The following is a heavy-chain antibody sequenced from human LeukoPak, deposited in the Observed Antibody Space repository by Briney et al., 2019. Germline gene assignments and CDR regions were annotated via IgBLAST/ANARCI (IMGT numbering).Heavy chain of an antibody. Sequence: GGSLRLSCEASGFTFSTYNMNWVRLAPGKGLERVSSISTGSTYIYYADSLKGRFTISRDNAKNLLFLQMNSLRVEDTGMYYCARGYGDGDSPRDYWGQGTLVIVSS. J-gene: IGHJ4*02. CDR2: ISTGSTYI. CDR1: GFTFSTYN. CDR3: ARGYGDGDSPRDY. D-gene: IGHD4-17*01. V-gene: IGHV3-21*01.